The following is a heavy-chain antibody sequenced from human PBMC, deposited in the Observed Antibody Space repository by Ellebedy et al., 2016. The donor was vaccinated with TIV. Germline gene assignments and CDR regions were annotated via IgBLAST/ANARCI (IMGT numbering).Heavy chain of an antibody. CDR1: GFRFSSSA. D-gene: IGHD5-18*01. CDR2: ISRTGGMT. J-gene: IGHJ4*02. CDR3: AKEGVYSYGYADYFDF. Sequence: PGGSLRLSCVASGFRFSSSAMSWVRQAPGKGLEWVAAISRTGGMTYFADSVKGRFSISRDNSTNTVDLQLNTLRVDDTAIYFCAKEGVYSYGYADYFDFWGPGTLVTVSS. V-gene: IGHV3-23*01.